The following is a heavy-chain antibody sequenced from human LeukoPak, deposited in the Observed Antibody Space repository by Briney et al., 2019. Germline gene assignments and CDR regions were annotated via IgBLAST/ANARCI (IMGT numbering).Heavy chain of an antibody. CDR3: ARELYDYNIQLWFVPPGAYYYYYMDV. CDR1: GYTFTGYY. D-gene: IGHD5-18*01. CDR2: INPNSGGT. Sequence: ASVKVSCKASGYTFTGYYMHWVRQAPGRGLEWMGWINPNSGGTNYAQKFQGRVTMTRDTSISTAYMELSRLRSDDTAVYYCARELYDYNIQLWFVPPGAYYYYYMDVWGKGTTVTVSS. V-gene: IGHV1-2*02. J-gene: IGHJ6*03.